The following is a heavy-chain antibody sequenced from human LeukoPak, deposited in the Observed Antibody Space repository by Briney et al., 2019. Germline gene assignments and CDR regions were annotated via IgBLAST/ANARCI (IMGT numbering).Heavy chain of an antibody. V-gene: IGHV4-61*09. Sequence: PSETLSLTCTVSGGSISSGSYYWSWIRQPAGKGLEWIGHIYTSGSTKYNPSLKSRVTISADTSKNQFSLKLSSETAADTAVYYCARDFVIAATTEYFQYWGQGTLVTVSS. CDR1: GGSISSGSYY. CDR3: ARDFVIAATTEYFQY. CDR2: IYTSGST. J-gene: IGHJ1*01. D-gene: IGHD6-13*01.